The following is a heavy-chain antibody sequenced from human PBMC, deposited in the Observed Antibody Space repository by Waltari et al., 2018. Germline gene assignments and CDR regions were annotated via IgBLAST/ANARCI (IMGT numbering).Heavy chain of an antibody. CDR3: ATYVGVSIGTAAFDV. V-gene: IGHV4-39*01. CDR2: ISYTGTT. D-gene: IGHD3-16*01. Sequence: ALIRQPPGEGLEWTATISYTGTTYYHPSLRSRVTIYVDMAKNQFSLKLTSVTPADTAVYYCATYVGVSIGTAAFDVWGQGTMVTVSS. J-gene: IGHJ3*01.